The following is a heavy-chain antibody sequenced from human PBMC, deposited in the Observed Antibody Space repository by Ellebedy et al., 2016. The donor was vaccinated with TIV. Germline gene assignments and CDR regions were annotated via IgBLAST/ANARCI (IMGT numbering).Heavy chain of an antibody. V-gene: IGHV3-23*01. J-gene: IGHJ4*02. CDR1: GFTFSPYA. Sequence: PGGSLRLSCAASGFTFSPYAMAWVRQAPGKGLEWVSGIVGSGAQKYADSVKGRFTISRDNSKRTVDLQMNSLRAEDTAVYFCAKDRTPDDGYWVFDNWGQGTLVSVSS. CDR3: AKDRTPDDGYWVFDN. CDR2: IVGSGA. D-gene: IGHD5-18*01.